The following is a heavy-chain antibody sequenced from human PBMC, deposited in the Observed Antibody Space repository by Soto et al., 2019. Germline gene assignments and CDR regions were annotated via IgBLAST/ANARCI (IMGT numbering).Heavy chain of an antibody. V-gene: IGHV3-49*03. CDR2: IKSKAFGGTP. CDR3: TRDHYGRGFSSGAFDS. D-gene: IGHD5-18*01. J-gene: IGHJ4*02. Sequence: EVHLVESGGGLVEPGRSLRLSCSPSGFTFGDYAMNWFRQAPGKGLEWVGFIKSKAFGGTPEYAASVKGRFTISRDDSMSIAYLQMNSLKTDDTAVYYCTRDHYGRGFSSGAFDSLGQGTPVTVSS. CDR1: GFTFGDYA.